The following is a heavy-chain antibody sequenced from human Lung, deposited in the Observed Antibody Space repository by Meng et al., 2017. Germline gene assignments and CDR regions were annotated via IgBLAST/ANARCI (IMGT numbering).Heavy chain of an antibody. CDR2: INHSGST. CDR3: ARGPTTMAHDFDY. V-gene: IGHV4-34*01. D-gene: IGHD4-11*01. Sequence: QVRLQQGGAGLFKPSGTLSLTFVVSGGSFSDYYWSWIRQPPGKGLEWIGEINHSGSTNYNPSLESRATISVDTSQNNLSLKLSSVTAADSAVYYCARGPTTMAHDFDYWGQGTLVTVSS. CDR1: GGSFSDYY. J-gene: IGHJ4*02.